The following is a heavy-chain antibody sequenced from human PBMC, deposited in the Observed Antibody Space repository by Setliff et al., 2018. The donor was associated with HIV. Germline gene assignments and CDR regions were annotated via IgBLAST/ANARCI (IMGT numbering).Heavy chain of an antibody. D-gene: IGHD6-19*01. CDR3: AKGPYGQWRGTDSFDI. Sequence: PGGSLRLSCEASGFTFSSNAMSWVRQAPGKGLEWVSSLSDSGDRTYYVDSVKGRFTISRDNSKNTLYLQMNSLRAEDTAVYHCAKGPYGQWRGTDSFDIWGKGTTVTVSS. J-gene: IGHJ6*04. V-gene: IGHV3-23*01. CDR1: GFTFSSNA. CDR2: LSDSGDRT.